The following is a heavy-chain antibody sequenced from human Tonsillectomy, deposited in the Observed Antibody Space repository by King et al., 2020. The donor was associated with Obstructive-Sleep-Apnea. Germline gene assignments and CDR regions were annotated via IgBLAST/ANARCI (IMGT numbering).Heavy chain of an antibody. CDR2: ISSSSSYT. D-gene: IGHD4-17*01. Sequence: VQLVESGGGLVKPGGSLRLSCAASGFTFSDYYMSWIRQAPGKGLERVSYISSSSSYTNYADSVKGRFTISRDNAKNSLYLQMNSLRAEDTAVYYCARASIEDGDYPPDYWGQGTLVTVSS. CDR1: GFTFSDYY. J-gene: IGHJ4*02. V-gene: IGHV3-11*06. CDR3: ARASIEDGDYPPDY.